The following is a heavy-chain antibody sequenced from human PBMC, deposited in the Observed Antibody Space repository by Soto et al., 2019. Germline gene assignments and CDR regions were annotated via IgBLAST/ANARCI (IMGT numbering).Heavy chain of an antibody. V-gene: IGHV6-1*01. Sequence: SQTLSLTCAISGDGVSSNSAAWNWIRQSPSRGLEWLGRTYYRSQWLNDYADSVKSRITIKPDTSKNQFSLELDSVTPEDTAVYYCAREKRYSHDSSGPFDYWGLGTLVTVSS. CDR3: AREKRYSHDSSGPFDY. D-gene: IGHD3-22*01. CDR2: TYYRSQWLN. CDR1: GDGVSSNSAA. J-gene: IGHJ4*02.